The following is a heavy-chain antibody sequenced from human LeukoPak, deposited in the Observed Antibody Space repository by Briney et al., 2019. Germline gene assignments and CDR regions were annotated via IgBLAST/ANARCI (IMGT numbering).Heavy chain of an antibody. D-gene: IGHD3-22*01. Sequence: GGSLRLSCVASGFTFNNYWMNWVRQAPGRGLEWVANIREDGSEKNYVDSVRGRFTISRENAKNSLYLQMDNLRAEDTAVFYCATDRREEPSNYDRNRFAYWGQGTLVTVSS. CDR3: ATDRREEPSNYDRNRFAY. J-gene: IGHJ4*02. CDR1: GFTFNNYW. V-gene: IGHV3-7*05. CDR2: IREDGSEK.